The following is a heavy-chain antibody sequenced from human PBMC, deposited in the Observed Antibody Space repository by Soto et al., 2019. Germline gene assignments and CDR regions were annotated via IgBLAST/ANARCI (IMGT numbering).Heavy chain of an antibody. J-gene: IGHJ6*03. CDR2: IYYSGST. V-gene: IGHV4-39*01. Sequence: SETLSLTCTVSGGSISSSSYYWGWIRQPPGKGLEWIGSIYYSGSTYYNPSLKSRVTISVDTSKNQFSLKLSSVTAADTAVYYCARRLRETAMDYYYYYYYMDVWGKGTTVTVSS. CDR1: GGSISSSSYY. CDR3: ARRLRETAMDYYYYYYYMDV. D-gene: IGHD5-18*01.